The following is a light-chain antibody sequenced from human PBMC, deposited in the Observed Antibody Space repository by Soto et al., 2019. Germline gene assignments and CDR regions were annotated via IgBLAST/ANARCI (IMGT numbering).Light chain of an antibody. CDR3: QQYFETPLT. Sequence: VVMTQSPDSLAVSLDESATINRMSSHIVLSTSKNKNSLAWYQQKVGLPPKLLIYWASTRESGVPDRFSGRGSGTDFTLTISSLQDEDVAVYYCQQYFETPLTFGQGTKVDI. J-gene: IGKJ1*01. CDR1: HIVLSTSKNKNS. CDR2: WAS. V-gene: IGKV4-1*01.